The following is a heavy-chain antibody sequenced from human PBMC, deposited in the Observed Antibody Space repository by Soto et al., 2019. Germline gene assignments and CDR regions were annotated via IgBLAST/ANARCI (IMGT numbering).Heavy chain of an antibody. CDR3: AAVMEYSYGYSLGSNWYFDL. V-gene: IGHV1-58*02. CDR2: IVVASCNT. J-gene: IGHJ2*01. CDR1: GFTFTSSA. Sequence: MQLVQSGPEVKKPGPSVKDSCKASGFTFTSSATPRVRQARGKPFDWIGWIVVASCNTYYAQKFQERVTSTRDMSTSPSYMELSSHGSDDSAVYYCAAVMEYSYGYSLGSNWYFDLWGRGTLVTVSS. D-gene: IGHD5-18*01.